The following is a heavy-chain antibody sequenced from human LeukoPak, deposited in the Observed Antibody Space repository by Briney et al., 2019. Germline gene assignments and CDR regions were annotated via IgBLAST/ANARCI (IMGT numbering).Heavy chain of an antibody. D-gene: IGHD4-17*01. V-gene: IGHV1-69*13. CDR1: GGTFSSYA. CDR3: ARGIEGMTTVTPAFDY. Sequence: SVKVTCKASGGTFSSYAISWVRQAPGHVLEWMGGIIPIFGTANYAQKFQGRVTITADESTSTAYMELSSLRSEDTAVYYCARGIEGMTTVTPAFDYRGQGTLVTVSS. J-gene: IGHJ4*02. CDR2: IIPIFGTA.